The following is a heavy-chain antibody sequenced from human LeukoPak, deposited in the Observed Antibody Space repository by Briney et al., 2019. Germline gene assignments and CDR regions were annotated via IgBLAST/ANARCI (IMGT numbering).Heavy chain of an antibody. Sequence: SVTVSCRASGGTFSSYAISWVRQAPEQGLDWMGGIIPIFGTANYAQKFQGRVTITADESTSTAYMELSSLRSEDTAVYYCAREYCSSTSCYGFDPWGQGTLVTVSS. CDR1: GGTFSSYA. J-gene: IGHJ5*02. CDR3: AREYCSSTSCYGFDP. D-gene: IGHD2-2*01. V-gene: IGHV1-69*13. CDR2: IIPIFGTA.